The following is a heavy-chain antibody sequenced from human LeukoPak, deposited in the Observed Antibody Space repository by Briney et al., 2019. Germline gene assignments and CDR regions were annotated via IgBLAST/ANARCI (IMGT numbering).Heavy chain of an antibody. D-gene: IGHD1-1*01. V-gene: IGHV3-7*01. J-gene: IGHJ5*02. CDR2: IKQDGSEK. CDR1: EFTFAIYW. Sequence: GGSLRLSCAASEFTFAIYWMSWVRQSPGKGLEWVANIKQDGSEKYYADSVKGRFTISRDNAKNSLYLQMNSLRAEDSAVYYCARQLERRQGCFDPWGQGTLVTVSS. CDR3: ARQLERRQGCFDP.